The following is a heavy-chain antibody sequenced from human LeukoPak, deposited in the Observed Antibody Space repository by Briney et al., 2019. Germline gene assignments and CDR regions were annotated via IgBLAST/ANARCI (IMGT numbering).Heavy chain of an antibody. Sequence: GRSLILSCAASGFTFSSYAMHWVRPAPGKGLEWVAVISYDGSNKYYADSVKGRFTISRDNSKNTLYLQMNSLRAEDTAVYYCARDRYGSGSYDHFDYWGQGTLVTVSS. J-gene: IGHJ4*02. CDR3: ARDRYGSGSYDHFDY. V-gene: IGHV3-30-3*01. CDR1: GFTFSSYA. CDR2: ISYDGSNK. D-gene: IGHD3-10*01.